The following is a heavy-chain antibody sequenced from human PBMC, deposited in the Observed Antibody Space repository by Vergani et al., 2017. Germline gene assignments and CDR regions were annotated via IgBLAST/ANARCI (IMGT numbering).Heavy chain of an antibody. V-gene: IGHV4-59*01. CDR2: IYYSGST. J-gene: IGHJ4*02. Sequence: QVQLQESGPGLVKPSETLSLTCTVSGGSISSYYWSWIRQPPGKGLEWIGYIYYSGSTNYNPSLKSRVTISVDTSKNQFSLKPSSVTAADTAVYYCASMVRGVTTYYFDDWGQGTLVTVSS. D-gene: IGHD3-10*01. CDR3: ASMVRGVTTYYFDD. CDR1: GGSISSYY.